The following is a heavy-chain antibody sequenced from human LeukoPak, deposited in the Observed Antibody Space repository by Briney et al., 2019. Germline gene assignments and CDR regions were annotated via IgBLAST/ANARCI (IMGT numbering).Heavy chain of an antibody. CDR1: GFTFSSYS. Sequence: GGSLRLSCAASGFTFSSYSMNWVRQAPGKGLEWVSSISSSSYIYYADSVKGRFTISRDNAKNSLYLQMNSLRAEDTAEYYCAREFYYDSSGYYLDYWGQGTLVTVSS. D-gene: IGHD3-22*01. V-gene: IGHV3-21*01. J-gene: IGHJ4*02. CDR2: ISSSSYI. CDR3: AREFYYDSSGYYLDY.